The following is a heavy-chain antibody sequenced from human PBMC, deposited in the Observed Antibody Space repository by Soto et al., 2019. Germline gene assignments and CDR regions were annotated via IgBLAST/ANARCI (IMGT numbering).Heavy chain of an antibody. J-gene: IGHJ4*02. D-gene: IGHD1-26*01. CDR2: VWYDGSKK. V-gene: IGHV3-33*01. CDR3: AREWSPPLAVFDY. CDR1: GFTFNNYG. Sequence: QVQLVESGGGVVQPGRSLRLSCAASGFTFNNYGMHWVRQAPGKGLEWVALVWYDGSKKYYGDSVKGRFTISRDNSESMLYLQMNSMRDEDTAVYYCAREWSPPLAVFDYWGQGVLVTVSS.